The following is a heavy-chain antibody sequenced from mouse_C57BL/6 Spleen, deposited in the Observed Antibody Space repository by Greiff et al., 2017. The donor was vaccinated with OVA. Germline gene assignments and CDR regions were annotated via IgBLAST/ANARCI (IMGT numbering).Heavy chain of an antibody. J-gene: IGHJ2*01. CDR1: GYSFTGYY. Sequence: EVQLQQSGPELVKPGASVKISCKASGYSFTGYYMNWVKQSPEKSLEWIGEINPSTGGTTYNQKFKAKATLTVDKSSSTAYMQLKSLTSEDSAVYYCARDGGLLLRFPLLCGYWGQGTTLTVSS. CDR2: INPSTGGT. CDR3: ARDGGLLLRFPLLCGY. V-gene: IGHV1-42*01. D-gene: IGHD1-1*01.